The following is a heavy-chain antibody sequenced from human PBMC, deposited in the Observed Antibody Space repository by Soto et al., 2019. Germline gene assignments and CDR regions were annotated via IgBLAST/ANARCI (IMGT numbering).Heavy chain of an antibody. Sequence: QITLKESGPTLVKPTQTLTLTCTFSGFSLMTSGLGVGWIRQPPGKALEWLALIYWDDDKRYSPSLKSRLTTTKDTAKNPVVHTMTNMDPVDTDKFYFAHRRIYTGLGLWGQGTLITVSS. CDR2: IYWDDDK. V-gene: IGHV2-5*02. D-gene: IGHD3-9*01. CDR1: GFSLMTSGLG. CDR3: AHRRIYTGLGL. J-gene: IGHJ4*02.